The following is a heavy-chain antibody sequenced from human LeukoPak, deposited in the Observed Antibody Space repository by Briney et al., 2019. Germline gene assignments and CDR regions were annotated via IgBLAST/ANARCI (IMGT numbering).Heavy chain of an antibody. J-gene: IGHJ3*02. CDR2: IYYSGST. CDR1: GGSISSYY. Sequence: SETLSLTCTVSGGSISSYYWSWIRQPPGKGLEWIGYIYYSGSTNYNPSLKSRVTISVDTSKNQFSLKLSSVTAADTAVYYCARGGSYYDSSGYTAFDIWGQGTMVTVSS. D-gene: IGHD3-22*01. CDR3: ARGGSYYDSSGYTAFDI. V-gene: IGHV4-59*01.